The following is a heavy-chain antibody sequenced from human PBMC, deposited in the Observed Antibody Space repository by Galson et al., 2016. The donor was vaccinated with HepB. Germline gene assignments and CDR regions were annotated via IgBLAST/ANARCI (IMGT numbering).Heavy chain of an antibody. D-gene: IGHD1-1*01. Sequence: SLRLSCAASGFTFSRYWMSWVRQAPGKGLEWLANIKEDGSEEYYVDSVKGRFTISRDNAKNSLYLQMNSLRTEDTAVYYCARLQLFYYPYGMDIWGPGTRVIVSS. CDR3: ARLQLFYYPYGMDI. J-gene: IGHJ6*02. CDR1: GFTFSRYW. CDR2: IKEDGSEE. V-gene: IGHV3-7*01.